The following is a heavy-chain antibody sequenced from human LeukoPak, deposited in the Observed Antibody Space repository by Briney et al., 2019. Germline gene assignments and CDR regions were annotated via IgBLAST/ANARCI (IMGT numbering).Heavy chain of an antibody. CDR2: IHYSGST. V-gene: IGHV4-39*01. D-gene: IGHD3-22*01. J-gene: IGHJ3*02. Sequence: SETLSLTCTVSGGSISSSSYYWGWIRQPPGKGLEWIGSIHYSGSTYYNPSLKSRVTISVDTSKNQFSLKLSSVTAADTAVYYCARQRITMIVVVINAFDIWGQGTMVTVSS. CDR3: ARQRITMIVVVINAFDI. CDR1: GGSISSSSYY.